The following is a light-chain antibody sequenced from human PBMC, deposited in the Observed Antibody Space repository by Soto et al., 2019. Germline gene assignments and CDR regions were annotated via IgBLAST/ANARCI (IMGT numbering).Light chain of an antibody. CDR2: GAS. Sequence: EIVMTPSLATLSVAAGERATLSFRASQSVITNLAWYQQTPGQAPRLLIYGASTRAAIIPARFSDSGSGTEFTLTISRLQSEDFAVYYCQQYNKWPRTFGQGTKVDIK. CDR3: QQYNKWPRT. J-gene: IGKJ1*01. CDR1: QSVITN. V-gene: IGKV3-15*01.